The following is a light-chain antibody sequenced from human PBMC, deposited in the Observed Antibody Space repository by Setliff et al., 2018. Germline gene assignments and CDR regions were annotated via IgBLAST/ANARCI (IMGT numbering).Light chain of an antibody. CDR1: SSDVGLYNS. V-gene: IGLV2-14*01. CDR3: SSYTGSTPYVI. CDR2: DVT. Sequence: QSVLTQPASVSGSPGQSITISCTGSSSDVGLYNSVSWYQKFPGKAPRLMIYDVTKRPSGVSIRFSGSKSGNTASLTISGLQAEDEADYFRSSYTGSTPYVIFGGGTKVTVL. J-gene: IGLJ2*01.